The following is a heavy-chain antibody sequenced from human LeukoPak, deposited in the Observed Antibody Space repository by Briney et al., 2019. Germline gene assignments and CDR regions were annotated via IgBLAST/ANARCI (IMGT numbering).Heavy chain of an antibody. J-gene: IGHJ1*01. CDR1: GFTFSSYA. D-gene: IGHD2-15*01. CDR2: ISGSGGST. V-gene: IGHV3-23*01. Sequence: GGSLRLSCAASGFTFSSYAMSWVRQAPGKGLEWVSAISGSGGSTYYADSVKGRFTISRDNSKNTLYLQMNSLRAEDAAVYYCAKDDGYCSGGSRYRAEYFQHWGQGTLVTVSS. CDR3: AKDDGYCSGGSRYRAEYFQH.